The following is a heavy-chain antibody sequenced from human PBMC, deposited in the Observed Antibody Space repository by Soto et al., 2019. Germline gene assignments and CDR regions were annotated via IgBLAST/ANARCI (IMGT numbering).Heavy chain of an antibody. D-gene: IGHD1-7*01. Sequence: QVQLQETGPGLVKPSQTLSLTCTVSGVSITSGDNYWSWIRHPPGKGLEWIGYIFYIGNAYYNPSLQSRVIISVDTSRNQFSLRLTSVTAADTAVYYCVRKTGTTFLGSFFDHWGQGTLVTVSS. CDR1: GVSITSGDNY. CDR2: IFYIGNA. V-gene: IGHV4-30-4*01. CDR3: VRKTGTTFLGSFFDH. J-gene: IGHJ4*02.